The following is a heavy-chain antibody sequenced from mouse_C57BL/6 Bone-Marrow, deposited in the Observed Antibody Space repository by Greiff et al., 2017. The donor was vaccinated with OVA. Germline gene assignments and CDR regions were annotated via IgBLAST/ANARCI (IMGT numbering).Heavy chain of an antibody. V-gene: IGHV1-15*01. Sequence: VQLQQSGAELVRPGASVTLSCKASGYTFTDYEMHWVKQTPVHGLEWIGAIDPETGSTAYNQKFKGKAILTADKSSSTAYMELRSLTSEDSAVYYCARERVCGYYGHFDYWGQGTTLTVSA. CDR2: IDPETGST. D-gene: IGHD2-3*01. CDR1: GYTFTDYE. CDR3: ARERVCGYYGHFDY. J-gene: IGHJ2*01.